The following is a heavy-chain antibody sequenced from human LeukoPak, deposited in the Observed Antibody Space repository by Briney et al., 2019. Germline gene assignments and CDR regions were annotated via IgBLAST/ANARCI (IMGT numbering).Heavy chain of an antibody. J-gene: IGHJ5*02. Sequence: ASVKVSCKASGYTFTSYDINWVRQATGQGLEWMGIINPSGGSTSYAQRFQGRVTMTRDMSTSTVYMELSSLRSEDTAVYYCARQGVVTEWGDNWFDPWGQGTLVTVSS. CDR3: ARQGVVTEWGDNWFDP. V-gene: IGHV1-46*01. D-gene: IGHD2-21*02. CDR1: GYTFTSYD. CDR2: INPSGGST.